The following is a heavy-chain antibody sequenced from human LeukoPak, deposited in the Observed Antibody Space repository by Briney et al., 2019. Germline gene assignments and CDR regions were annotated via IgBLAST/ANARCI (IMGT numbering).Heavy chain of an antibody. D-gene: IGHD3-10*01. CDR3: ARVRYGSGTHQDYYMDV. CDR2: IIPIFGTA. J-gene: IGHJ6*03. CDR1: GGTFSSYA. Sequence: SVKVSCKASGGTFSSYAISWVRQAPGQGLEWMGGIIPIFGTANYAQKFQGRVTITADESTSTVYMELSSLGSEDTAVYYCARVRYGSGTHQDYYMDVWGKGTTVTVSS. V-gene: IGHV1-69*13.